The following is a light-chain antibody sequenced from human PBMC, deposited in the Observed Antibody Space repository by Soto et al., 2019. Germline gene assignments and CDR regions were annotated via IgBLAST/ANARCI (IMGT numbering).Light chain of an antibody. V-gene: IGKV3-15*01. J-gene: IGKJ1*01. CDR2: GAS. Sequence: EIVMTQSPATLSVSPGEGATLSCRASHSVSSNLAWYQQRPGQAPRLLIYGASTRATGIPARFSGSGSGTDFTLTISSLQSEDFAVYYCQQYNTWPPWTFGQGTKVEI. CDR3: QQYNTWPPWT. CDR1: HSVSSN.